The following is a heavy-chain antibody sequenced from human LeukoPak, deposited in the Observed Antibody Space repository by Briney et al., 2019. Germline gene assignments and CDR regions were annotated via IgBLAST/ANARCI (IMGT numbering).Heavy chain of an antibody. CDR2: ISSSGTTI. V-gene: IGHV3-48*03. CDR3: ARGLDVGYSYGLDY. Sequence: GGSLRLSCAASGFTFSSYEMNWVRQAPGKGLEWVSDISSSGTTIHYADSVKGRFTISRANAKNLLYLQISSLRAEDTAVYYCARGLDVGYSYGLDYWGQGTLVTVSS. J-gene: IGHJ4*02. CDR1: GFTFSSYE. D-gene: IGHD5-18*01.